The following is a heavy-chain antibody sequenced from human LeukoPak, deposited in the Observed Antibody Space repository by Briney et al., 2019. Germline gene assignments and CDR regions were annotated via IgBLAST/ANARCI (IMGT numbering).Heavy chain of an antibody. Sequence: PSQTLSLTCTVSGGSISSGSYYWSWIRQPAGKGLEWIGRIYTSGSTNYNPSLKSRVTMSVDTSKNQFSLKLSSVTAADTAVYYCVSQHGDYDYYYYYMDVWGKGTTVAVSS. V-gene: IGHV4-61*02. CDR2: IYTSGST. CDR1: GGSISSGSYY. D-gene: IGHD4-17*01. CDR3: VSQHGDYDYYYYYMDV. J-gene: IGHJ6*03.